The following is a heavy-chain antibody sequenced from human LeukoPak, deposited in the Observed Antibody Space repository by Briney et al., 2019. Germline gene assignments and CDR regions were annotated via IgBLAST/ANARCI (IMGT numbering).Heavy chain of an antibody. D-gene: IGHD4-17*01. CDR3: ARVDGDTYYFDY. Sequence: PSETLSLTCTVSGGSISSYYWSWIRQPPGKGLEWIGYIYYSGSTNYNPSLKSRVTISVDTSKNQFSLKLSSVTAADTAVYYCARVDGDTYYFDYWGQGTLVTVSS. CDR1: GGSISSYY. J-gene: IGHJ4*02. V-gene: IGHV4-59*01. CDR2: IYYSGST.